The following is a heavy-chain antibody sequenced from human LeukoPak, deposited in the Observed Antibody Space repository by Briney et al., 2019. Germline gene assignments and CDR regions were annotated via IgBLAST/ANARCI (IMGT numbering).Heavy chain of an antibody. J-gene: IGHJ4*02. Sequence: GGSLRLSCAASGFTFSSYGMHWVRQAPGKGLEWVAFIRYDGSNKYYADSVKGRFTISRDNSKNTLYLQMNSLRAEDTAVYYCAKLVADQQQSDYWGQGTLVTVSS. CDR1: GFTFSSYG. V-gene: IGHV3-30*02. D-gene: IGHD6-13*01. CDR3: AKLVADQQQSDY. CDR2: IRYDGSNK.